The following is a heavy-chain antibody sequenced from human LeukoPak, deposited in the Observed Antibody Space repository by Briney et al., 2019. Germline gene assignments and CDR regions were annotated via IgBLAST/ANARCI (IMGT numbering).Heavy chain of an antibody. D-gene: IGHD2-2*02. CDR3: TKGYCISTSCFTDY. Sequence: GGSLRLSCAASGFTFSSYAMSWVRQAPGKGLEWVSAISGSGGSTYYADSVKGRFTISRDNSKNTLYLQMNSLRAEDTALYYCTKGYCISTSCFTDYWGQGTLVTVSS. V-gene: IGHV3-23*01. J-gene: IGHJ4*02. CDR1: GFTFSSYA. CDR2: ISGSGGST.